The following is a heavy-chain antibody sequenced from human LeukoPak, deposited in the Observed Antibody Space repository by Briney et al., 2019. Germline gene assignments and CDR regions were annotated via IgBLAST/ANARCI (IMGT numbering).Heavy chain of an antibody. J-gene: IGHJ4*02. CDR3: ARQATNYDSSGYYSYYFDY. V-gene: IGHV5-51*01. D-gene: IGHD3-22*01. Sequence: GESLKISCKGSGXIFTNYFIGWVRQVPGKDLEWMGIIYPGDSDTRYSPSFQGQVTISADKSISTAYLQWSSLKASDTAMYYCARQATNYDSSGYYSYYFDYWGQGTLVTVSS. CDR1: GXIFTNYF. CDR2: IYPGDSDT.